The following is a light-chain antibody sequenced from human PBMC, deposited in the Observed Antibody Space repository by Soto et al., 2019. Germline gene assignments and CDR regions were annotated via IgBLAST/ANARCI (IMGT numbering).Light chain of an antibody. CDR3: QQFNSYPIT. V-gene: IGKV1-5*01. Sequence: EIQRIECIFTLSASLGERVTINYLSSQSISRWLAWYQQIPGKVHKLVMYQASSLEGGVPSRFSGSVSGTEFTLTIGGLQPDDFATYYSQQFNSYPITFGQRIRLE. CDR1: QSISRW. CDR2: QAS. J-gene: IGKJ5*01.